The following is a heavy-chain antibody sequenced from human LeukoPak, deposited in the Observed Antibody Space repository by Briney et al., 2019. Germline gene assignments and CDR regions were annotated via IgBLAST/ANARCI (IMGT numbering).Heavy chain of an antibody. Sequence: PGGSLRLSCAASGFTVSSNYMSWVRQAPGKGLEWVSVIYSGGSTYYADSVKGRFTISRDNSKNTLYLQMNSLRAEDTAVYYCARGPKNYYYYYYMDVWGKGTTVTISS. CDR2: IYSGGST. CDR1: GFTVSSNY. J-gene: IGHJ6*03. CDR3: ARGPKNYYYYYYMDV. V-gene: IGHV3-53*01.